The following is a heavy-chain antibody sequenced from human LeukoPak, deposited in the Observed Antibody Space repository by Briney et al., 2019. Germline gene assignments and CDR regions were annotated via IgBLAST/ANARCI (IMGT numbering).Heavy chain of an antibody. V-gene: IGHV3-21*01. CDR2: ISSSSSHV. D-gene: IGHD1-26*01. CDR3: TRPPGMDY. J-gene: IGHJ4*02. Sequence: TGGSLRLSCAASGFTFSSFIMNWVRQAPGKGLEWVSTISSSSSHVYYADSVKGRFTISRDNAKNSVYLQMDSLRAEDTAVYYCTRPPGMDYWGQGTLVTVSS. CDR1: GFTFSSFI.